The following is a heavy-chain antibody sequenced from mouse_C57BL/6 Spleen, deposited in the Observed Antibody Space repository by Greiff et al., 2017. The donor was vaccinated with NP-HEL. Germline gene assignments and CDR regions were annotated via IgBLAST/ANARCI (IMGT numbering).Heavy chain of an antibody. V-gene: IGHV1-52*01. Sequence: VQLQQPGAELVRPGSSVKLSCTASGYTFTSYWMHWVKQRPIQGLEWIGNIDPSDSETHYNQKFKDKATLTVDKSSSTAYMQLSSLTSEDSAVYYCARLGKGGVFDYWGQGTTLTVSS. CDR3: ARLGKGGVFDY. D-gene: IGHD4-1*01. CDR1: GYTFTSYW. CDR2: IDPSDSET. J-gene: IGHJ2*01.